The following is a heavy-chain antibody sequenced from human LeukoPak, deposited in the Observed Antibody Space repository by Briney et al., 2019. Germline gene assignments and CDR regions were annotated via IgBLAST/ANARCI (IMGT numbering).Heavy chain of an antibody. CDR2: INQDGSEK. CDR3: TRGYCGYTSCSPPPDS. CDR1: GFTFSRYW. Sequence: GGSLRLSCAASGFTFSRYWTTWVRQAPGKGLEWVANINQDGSEKYYVDSVKGRFTISRDNGKDSLYLQMNSLRAEDTAVYYCTRGYCGYTSCSPPPDSWGQGTLVTVSS. V-gene: IGHV3-7*01. D-gene: IGHD3-10*01. J-gene: IGHJ4*02.